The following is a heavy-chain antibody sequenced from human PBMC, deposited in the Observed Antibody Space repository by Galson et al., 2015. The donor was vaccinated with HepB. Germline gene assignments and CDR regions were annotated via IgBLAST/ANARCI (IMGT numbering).Heavy chain of an antibody. Sequence: SLRLSCAGSGFTFTDFALSWFRQAPGKGLEWVGFIRSNVYNETNEDAASGKVRFIISRDEYKSIDILQMNSLTNEDAADYYCILGIKSSAYWGQGTLFT. CDR1: GFTFTDFA. J-gene: IGHJ4*02. CDR3: ILGIKSSAY. D-gene: IGHD7-27*01. CDR2: IRSNVYNETN. V-gene: IGHV3-49*03.